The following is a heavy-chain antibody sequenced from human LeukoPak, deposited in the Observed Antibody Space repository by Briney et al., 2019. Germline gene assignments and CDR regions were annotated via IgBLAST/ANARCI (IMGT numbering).Heavy chain of an antibody. J-gene: IGHJ4*02. D-gene: IGHD1-20*01. CDR3: ATVTLPEYYFDY. CDR1: GGSISSYY. CDR2: IYYSGST. V-gene: IGHV4-59*01. Sequence: SETLSLTCTVSGGSISSYYWSWIRQPPGKGLEWIGYIYYSGSTNYNPSLKSRVTISVDTSKNLFSLKLSSVTAADTAVYYCATVTLPEYYFDYWGQGTLVTVSS.